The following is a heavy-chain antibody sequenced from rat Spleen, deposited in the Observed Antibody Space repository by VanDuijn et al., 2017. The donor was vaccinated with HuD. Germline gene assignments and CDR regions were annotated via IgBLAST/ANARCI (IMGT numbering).Heavy chain of an antibody. Sequence: EVQLVESDGGLVQPGRSLKLSCVASGFIFSDHYVAWVRQAPTKGLEWVAYISAGGDNTYYRDSVKGRFTISRDNAKSTLYLQLDSLRSEDTATYYCTTDTFYDGTYYSFYVMDAWGQGASVTVSS. CDR1: GFIFSDHY. CDR3: TTDTFYDGTYYSFYVMDA. J-gene: IGHJ4*01. CDR2: ISAGGDNT. V-gene: IGHV5-27*01. D-gene: IGHD1-12*02.